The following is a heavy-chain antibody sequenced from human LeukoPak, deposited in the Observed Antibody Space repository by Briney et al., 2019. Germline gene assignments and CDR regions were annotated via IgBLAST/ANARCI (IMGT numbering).Heavy chain of an antibody. CDR3: ARGLGELFDY. V-gene: IGHV1-69*01. CDR1: GGTFSSYA. CDR2: IIPIFGTA. J-gene: IGHJ4*02. D-gene: IGHD3-3*01. Sequence: ASVKVSCKASGGTFSSYAISWVRQVPGQGLEWMGGIIPIFGTANYAQKFQDRVTITADESTSTAYMELSSLRSEDTAVYYCARGLGELFDYWGQGTLVTVSS.